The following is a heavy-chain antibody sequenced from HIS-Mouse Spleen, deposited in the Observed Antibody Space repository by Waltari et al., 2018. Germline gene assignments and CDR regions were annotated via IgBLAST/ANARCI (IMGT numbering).Heavy chain of an antibody. V-gene: IGHV4-39*07. J-gene: IGHJ2*01. CDR3: AREIPYSSSWYDWYFDL. CDR2: IYYSGST. CDR1: GGSFSSSRYY. Sequence: QLPLQESGPGLVKPSETLSLTCTVPGGSFSSSRYYWGWIRQPPGKGLEWFGSIYYSGSTYYNPSLKSRVTISVDTSKNQFSLKLSSVTAADTAVYYCAREIPYSSSWYDWYFDLWGRGTLVTVSS. D-gene: IGHD6-13*01.